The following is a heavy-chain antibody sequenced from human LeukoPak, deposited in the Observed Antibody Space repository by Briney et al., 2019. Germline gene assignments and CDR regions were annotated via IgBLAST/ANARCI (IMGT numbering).Heavy chain of an antibody. D-gene: IGHD3-16*01. CDR1: GFTFSSYW. CDR2: INPDGSVT. V-gene: IGHV3-74*01. J-gene: IGHJ3*01. CDR3: AKDVWALDAFDV. Sequence: SGGSLRLSCAASGFTFSSYWMHWVRQPPGKGLVWVSRINPDGSVTTHADSVEGRFTIPRDNAKNTLYLQMNSLRAEDTAVYYCAKDVWALDAFDVWGQGTMVTVSS.